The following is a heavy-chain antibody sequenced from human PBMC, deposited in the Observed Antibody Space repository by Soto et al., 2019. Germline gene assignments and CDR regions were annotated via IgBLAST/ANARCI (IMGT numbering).Heavy chain of an antibody. J-gene: IGHJ4*02. CDR1: GFTFSSYG. CDR3: AKSPVGATTAYYFDY. Sequence: PGGSLRLSCAASGFTFSSYGMHWVRQAPGKGLEWVAVISYDGSNKYYADSVKGRFTISRDNSKNTLYLQMNSLRAEDTAVYYCAKSPVGATTAYYFDYRGQGTLVTVSS. D-gene: IGHD1-26*01. V-gene: IGHV3-30*18. CDR2: ISYDGSNK.